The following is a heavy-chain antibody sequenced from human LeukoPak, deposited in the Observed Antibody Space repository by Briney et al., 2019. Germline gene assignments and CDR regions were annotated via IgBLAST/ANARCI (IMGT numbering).Heavy chain of an antibody. J-gene: IGHJ3*02. CDR3: AGAVAYCGGDCYYSAFDI. D-gene: IGHD2-21*02. V-gene: IGHV4-59*01. CDR1: GGPISSYY. Sequence: KTSETLSLTCTVSGGPISSYYWSWIRQPPGKGLEWIGYIYYSGSTNYNPSLKSRVTISVDTSKNQFSLKLSSVTAADTAVYYCAGAVAYCGGDCYYSAFDIWGQGTMVTVSS. CDR2: IYYSGST.